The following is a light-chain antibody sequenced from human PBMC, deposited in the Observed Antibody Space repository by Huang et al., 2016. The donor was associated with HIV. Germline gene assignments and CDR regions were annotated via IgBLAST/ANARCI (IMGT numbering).Light chain of an antibody. CDR3: MQGLQTPRT. CDR1: QSLRRSDGNHW. CDR2: SAS. Sequence: DIVMTQSPLSLSVAPGEPASIFCRSTQSLRRSDGNHWLDWVLQKPGQSPQLLIHSASTRASGVPDRFSGTGSGTNFTLRISRVEAEDVGVYYCMQGLQTPRTFGQGTKVKIK. J-gene: IGKJ2*01. V-gene: IGKV2-28*01.